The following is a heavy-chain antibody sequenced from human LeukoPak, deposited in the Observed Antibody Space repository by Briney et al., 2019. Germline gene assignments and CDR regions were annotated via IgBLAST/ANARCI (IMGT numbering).Heavy chain of an antibody. V-gene: IGHV4-59*08. D-gene: IGHD6-19*01. Sequence: SETLSLTCTVSGGSISSYYWSWIRQPAGKGLEWIGYIYYSGSTNYNPSLKSRVTISVDTSKNQFSLKLSSVTAADTAVYHCARHGEWLADIDYWGQGTLVTVSS. CDR3: ARHGEWLADIDY. CDR2: IYYSGST. J-gene: IGHJ4*02. CDR1: GGSISSYY.